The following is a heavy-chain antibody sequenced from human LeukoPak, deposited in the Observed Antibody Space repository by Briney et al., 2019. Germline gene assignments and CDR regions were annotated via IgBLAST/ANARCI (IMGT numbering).Heavy chain of an antibody. CDR3: AGGKDSSSWYELNY. Sequence: ASVKVSCKASGYTFTSYGVSWVRQAPGQGLEWMGWISAYNGNTNYAQKLQGRVTMTTDTSTSTAYMELRSLRSDDTAVYYCAGGKDSSSWYELNYWGQGTLVTVSS. J-gene: IGHJ4*02. CDR1: GYTFTSYG. D-gene: IGHD6-13*01. V-gene: IGHV1-18*04. CDR2: ISAYNGNT.